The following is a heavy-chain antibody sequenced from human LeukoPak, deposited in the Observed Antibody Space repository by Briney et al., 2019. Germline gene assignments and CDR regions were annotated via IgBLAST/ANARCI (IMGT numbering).Heavy chain of an antibody. CDR2: INSDGRNT. V-gene: IGHV3-74*01. CDR3: ARVVDWCSGGSCCFDY. D-gene: IGHD2-15*01. CDR1: GFTFSTHW. J-gene: IGHJ4*02. Sequence: PGGSLRLSCAASGFTFSTHWMHWVRQAPGKGLVWVSQINSDGRNTNYADPVKGRFTISRDNAKNTLYLQMNSLRAEDTAVYYCARVVDWCSGGSCCFDYWGQGTLVTVSS.